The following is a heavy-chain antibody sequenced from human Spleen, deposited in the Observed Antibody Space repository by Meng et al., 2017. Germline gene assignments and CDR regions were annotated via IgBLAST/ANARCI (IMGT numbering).Heavy chain of an antibody. CDR2: INPYNGKT. Sequence: QGQLVPSGAEVKKPGASVKVSCEASGYTLSTDGFSWVRQAPGEGLEWLGWINPYNGKTDYAQKFQGRVTMTADTSTRTAYMELRSLRSDDTAVYYCATRGNPYLNCWGQGTLVTVSS. CDR1: GYTLSTDG. J-gene: IGHJ4*02. CDR3: ATRGNPYLNC. V-gene: IGHV1-18*01.